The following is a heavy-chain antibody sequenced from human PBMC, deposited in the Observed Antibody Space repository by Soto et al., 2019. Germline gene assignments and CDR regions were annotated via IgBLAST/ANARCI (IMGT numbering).Heavy chain of an antibody. D-gene: IGHD5-18*01. CDR1: WESVSSNSAA. J-gene: IGHJ5*02. CDR3: ARDGVDTAMENWFDP. Sequence: SQTLPLSCAISWESVSSNSAAWNWIRQSPSRGLEWLGRTYYRSKWYNDYAVSVKSRIAINPDTSKNQFSLQLNSVTPEDTAVYYCARDGVDTAMENWFDPWGQGTLVTVSS. CDR2: TYYRSKWYN. V-gene: IGHV6-1*01.